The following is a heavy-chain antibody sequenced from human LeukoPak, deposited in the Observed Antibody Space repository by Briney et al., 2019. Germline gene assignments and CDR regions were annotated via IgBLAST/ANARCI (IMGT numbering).Heavy chain of an antibody. J-gene: IGHJ4*02. V-gene: IGHV3-7*03. CDR2: IKQDGSEK. CDR3: AKVTSANTGYYYDSSGYYHLDFDY. Sequence: GGSLRLSCAASGFTFSSYWMSWVRQAPGKGLEWVANIKQDGSEKYYADSVKGRFTISRDNAKNTLYLLMNSLRAEDTAIYCCAKVTSANTGYYYDSSGYYHLDFDYWGQGTLVTVSS. D-gene: IGHD3-22*01. CDR1: GFTFSSYW.